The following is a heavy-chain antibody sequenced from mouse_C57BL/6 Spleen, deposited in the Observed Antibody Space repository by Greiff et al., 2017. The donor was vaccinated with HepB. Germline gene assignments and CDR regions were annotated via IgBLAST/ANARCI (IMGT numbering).Heavy chain of an antibody. CDR3: ARLRYYDYDLDYAMDY. Sequence: QVQLKESGPELVKPGASVKISCKASGYTFTDYYINWVKQRPGQGLEWIGWIFPGSGSTYYNEKFKGKATLTVDKSSSTAYMLLSSLTSEDSAVYFCARLRYYDYDLDYAMDYWGQGTSVTVSS. D-gene: IGHD2-4*01. V-gene: IGHV1-75*01. CDR2: IFPGSGST. J-gene: IGHJ4*01. CDR1: GYTFTDYY.